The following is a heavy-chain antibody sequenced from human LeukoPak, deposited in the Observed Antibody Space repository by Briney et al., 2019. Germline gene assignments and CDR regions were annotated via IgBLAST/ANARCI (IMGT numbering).Heavy chain of an antibody. J-gene: IGHJ2*01. D-gene: IGHD3-10*01. CDR1: GGSISSSSYY. CDR3: ARPMVRGPPHKYWQFDV. CDR2: IYYSGST. Sequence: PSETLSLTCTVSGGSISSSSYYWGWIRQPPGKGLEWIGSIYYSGSTYYNPSLKSRVTISVDTSKNQLSLRLTSVTAADTAVYYCARPMVRGPPHKYWQFDVWGRSTLVTVSS. V-gene: IGHV4-39*01.